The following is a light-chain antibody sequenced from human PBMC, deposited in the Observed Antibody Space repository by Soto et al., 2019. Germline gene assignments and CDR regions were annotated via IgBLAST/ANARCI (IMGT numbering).Light chain of an antibody. J-gene: IGKJ3*01. V-gene: IGKV1-27*01. Sequence: DIQMTQSPSSLSASVGDRVTITCRASQGISNYIAWYQQKPGKAPTLLISAASTLQSGVPSLFSGSGSGTDFTLTISSLQPEDVATYSCQKYNTAPLFGPGTKVDIK. CDR1: QGISNY. CDR3: QKYNTAPL. CDR2: AAS.